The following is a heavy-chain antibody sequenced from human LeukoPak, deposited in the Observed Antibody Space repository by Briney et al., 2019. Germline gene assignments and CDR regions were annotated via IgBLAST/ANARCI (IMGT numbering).Heavy chain of an antibody. D-gene: IGHD6-13*01. J-gene: IGHJ4*02. V-gene: IGHV3-21*04. CDR1: GFTFSSYS. Sequence: GGSLRLSCAASGFTFSSYSMNWVRQAPGKGLEWVSSISSSSSYIYYADSVKGRFTISRDNSKNTLYLQMNRLRAEDTAVYYCAKRSNSWPNFDYWGQGTLVTVSS. CDR3: AKRSNSWPNFDY. CDR2: ISSSSSYI.